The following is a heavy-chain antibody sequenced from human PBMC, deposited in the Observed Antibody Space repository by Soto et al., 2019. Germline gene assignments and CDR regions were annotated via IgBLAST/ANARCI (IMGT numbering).Heavy chain of an antibody. J-gene: IGHJ3*02. V-gene: IGHV1-8*01. CDR3: ARGKRDFDLSANAFDI. Sequence: QVQLVQSGAEVKKPGASVKVSCKASGYTFTSYDINWVRQATGQGLEWMGWMNPNSGNTGSAQRFQGRVTMSANTSINTASMELSSLRSEDTAVYFCARGKRDFDLSANAFDIWGQGTKVSVSS. CDR2: MNPNSGNT. CDR1: GYTFTSYD. D-gene: IGHD3-3*01.